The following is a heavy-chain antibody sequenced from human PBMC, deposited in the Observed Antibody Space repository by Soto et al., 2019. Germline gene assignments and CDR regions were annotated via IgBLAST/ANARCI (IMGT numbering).Heavy chain of an antibody. Sequence: QVQLVQFGAEVKKPGSSVKVSCKASGGTFSSYAISWVRQAPGQGREWMGGIIPIFATAHYAQKFQGRVMITVDDSTSTAYMELSGLRSEDTAVYYCARSVSFRYQLLKRGMDVWGQGTTVTVSS. CDR3: ARSVSFRYQLLKRGMDV. V-gene: IGHV1-69*01. D-gene: IGHD2-2*01. CDR1: GGTFSSYA. J-gene: IGHJ6*02. CDR2: IIPIFATA.